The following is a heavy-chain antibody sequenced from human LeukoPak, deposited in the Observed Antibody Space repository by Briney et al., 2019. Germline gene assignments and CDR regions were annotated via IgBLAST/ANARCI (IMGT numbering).Heavy chain of an antibody. CDR3: AGTSAFNY. V-gene: IGHV3-30-3*01. CDR2: ISYDETNK. D-gene: IGHD2-2*01. Sequence: GGSLRLSCAASGFTFSSYAMHWVRQAPGKGLEWVAVISYDETNKHYADSVKGRFTISRDNSKNTLYLQMNTLRAEDTAMYYCAGTSAFNYWGQGTLVTVSS. J-gene: IGHJ4*02. CDR1: GFTFSSYA.